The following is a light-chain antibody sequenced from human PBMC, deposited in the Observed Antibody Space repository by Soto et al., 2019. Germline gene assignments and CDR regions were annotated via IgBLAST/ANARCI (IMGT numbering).Light chain of an antibody. CDR2: GAS. J-gene: IGKJ1*01. V-gene: IGKV3D-15*01. CDR3: QHSNNWPAWT. CDR1: QRISTN. Sequence: EIELPQSPGTLSLYQGASATLSCRASQRISTNLAWYQTTRGQAPRLLIYGASTRATGIPARFSGSGSETAFTLTITSLQSEDLAVYYGQHSNNWPAWTFGQGTKVDIK.